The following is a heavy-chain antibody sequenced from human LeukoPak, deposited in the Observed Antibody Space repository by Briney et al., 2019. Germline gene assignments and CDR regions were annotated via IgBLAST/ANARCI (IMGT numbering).Heavy chain of an antibody. V-gene: IGHV4-34*01. CDR3: ARHKVGIQPWSTQRNWYFDL. J-gene: IGHJ2*01. Sequence: SETLSLTCAVYGGSFSGYYWSWIRQPPGKGLEWIGEINHSGSTNYNPSLKSRVTISVDTSKSQFSLKLSSVTAADTAVYYCARHKVGIQPWSTQRNWYFDLWGRGTLVTVSS. CDR2: INHSGST. CDR1: GGSFSGYY. D-gene: IGHD5-18*01.